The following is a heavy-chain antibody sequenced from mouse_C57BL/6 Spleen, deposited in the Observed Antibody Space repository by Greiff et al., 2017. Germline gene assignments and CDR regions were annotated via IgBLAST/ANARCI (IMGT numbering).Heavy chain of an antibody. J-gene: IGHJ2*01. Sequence: EVQRVESGGGLVKPGGSLKLSCAASGFTFSSYTMSWVRQTPEKRLEWVATISGGGGNTYYPDSVKVRFTISRDNAKNTLYLQMSSLRSEDTAMYYCARHAGLDYWGQGTTLTVSS. CDR1: GFTFSSYT. V-gene: IGHV5-9*04. CDR3: ARHAGLDY. CDR2: ISGGGGNT.